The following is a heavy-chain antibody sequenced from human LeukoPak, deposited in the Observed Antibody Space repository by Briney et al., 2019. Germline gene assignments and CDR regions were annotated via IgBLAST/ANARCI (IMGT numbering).Heavy chain of an antibody. CDR2: ISYDGSNK. CDR1: GFTFSSYG. J-gene: IGHJ4*02. V-gene: IGHV3-30*18. CDR3: AKEEGNLLPESAYYFDY. Sequence: GRSLRLSCAASGFTFSSYGMHWVRQAPGKGLEWVAVISYDGSNKYYADSVKGRFTISRDNSKNTLYLQMNSLRAEDTAVYYCAKEEGNLLPESAYYFDYGGQGTLVTVSS. D-gene: IGHD2-15*01.